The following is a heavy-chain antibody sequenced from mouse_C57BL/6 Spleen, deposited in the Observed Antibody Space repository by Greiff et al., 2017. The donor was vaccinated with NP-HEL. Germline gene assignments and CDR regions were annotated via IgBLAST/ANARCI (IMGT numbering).Heavy chain of an antibody. V-gene: IGHV1-69*01. D-gene: IGHD2-3*01. Sequence: QVQLQQPGAELVMPGASVKLSCKASGYTFTSYWMRWVKQRPGQGLEWIGEIDPSDSYTNYNQKFKGKSTLTVDKSSSTAYMQLSSLTSEDSAVYYCARGGWLPYAMDYWGQETSVTVSS. CDR1: GYTFTSYW. CDR2: IDPSDSYT. J-gene: IGHJ4*01. CDR3: ARGGWLPYAMDY.